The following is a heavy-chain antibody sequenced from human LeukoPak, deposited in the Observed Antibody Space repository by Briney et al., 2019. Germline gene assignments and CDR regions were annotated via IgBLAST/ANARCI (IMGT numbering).Heavy chain of an antibody. CDR3: ARGGPIFDY. CDR1: GGSINSYY. J-gene: IGHJ4*02. CDR2: IYSSGST. Sequence: ASETLSLTCTVSGGSINSYYWSWIRQPAGKGLEWIGRIYSSGSTNYNPSLKSPVTMSVDTSKNQFSLKVTSVTAADTAVYYCARGGPIFDYWGQGTLVTVSS. D-gene: IGHD5-12*01. V-gene: IGHV4-4*07.